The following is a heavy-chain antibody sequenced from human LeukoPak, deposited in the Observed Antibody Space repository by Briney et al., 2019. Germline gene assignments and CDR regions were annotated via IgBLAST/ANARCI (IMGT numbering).Heavy chain of an antibody. D-gene: IGHD2-2*01. J-gene: IGHJ6*02. Sequence: ASVKVSCKASGHTFTGYYMHWVRQVPGQALEWMGWINPNSGGTNYAQKFQGRVTMTRDTSITTAYMELSSLRAEDTAVYYCATGYCSSTSCYGNYYYYYGMDVWGQGTTVTVSS. CDR1: GHTFTGYY. CDR2: INPNSGGT. CDR3: ATGYCSSTSCYGNYYYYYGMDV. V-gene: IGHV1-2*02.